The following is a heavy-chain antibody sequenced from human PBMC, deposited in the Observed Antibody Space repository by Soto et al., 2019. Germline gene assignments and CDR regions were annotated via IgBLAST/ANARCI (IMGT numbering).Heavy chain of an antibody. D-gene: IGHD6-19*01. Sequence: QVQLVESGGGVVQPGRSLRLSCAASGFTFSSYAMHWVRQAPGKGLEWVAVMSYDGSNKYYADSVKGRFTISRDNSKNTLYLQMNSLEAEDTAVYFCARDKSAYSSGLHNRPFGYLGPGTLVTVSS. CDR2: MSYDGSNK. V-gene: IGHV3-30-3*01. CDR3: ARDKSAYSSGLHNRPFGY. CDR1: GFTFSSYA. J-gene: IGHJ4*02.